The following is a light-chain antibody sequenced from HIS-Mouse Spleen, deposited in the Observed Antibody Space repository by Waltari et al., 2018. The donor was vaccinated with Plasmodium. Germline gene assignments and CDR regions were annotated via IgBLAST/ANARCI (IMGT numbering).Light chain of an antibody. CDR3: QQYGSSPYT. CDR1: QSVSSSY. J-gene: IGKJ2*01. CDR2: GAS. Sequence: EIVLTQSPGTLSLSPGARATLSCRDSQSVSSSYLAWYQQKPGQAPRLLIYGASSRATGIPARFSGSGSGTDFTLTISRLEPEDFAVYYCQQYGSSPYTFGQGTKLEIK. V-gene: IGKV3-20*01.